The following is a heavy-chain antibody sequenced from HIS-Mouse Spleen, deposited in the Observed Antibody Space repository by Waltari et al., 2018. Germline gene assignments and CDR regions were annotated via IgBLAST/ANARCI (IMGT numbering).Heavy chain of an antibody. Sequence: EVQLVQSGAEVKKPGESLKISCKGSGYSFTSYWIGWVRQMPGKGREWMGIIYPGDSDTRYSPSFQGQVTISADKSISTAYLQWSSLKASDTAMYYCARRDYYGSGSYNAFDIWGQGTMVTVSS. CDR2: IYPGDSDT. J-gene: IGHJ3*02. V-gene: IGHV5-51*03. D-gene: IGHD3-10*01. CDR3: ARRDYYGSGSYNAFDI. CDR1: GYSFTSYW.